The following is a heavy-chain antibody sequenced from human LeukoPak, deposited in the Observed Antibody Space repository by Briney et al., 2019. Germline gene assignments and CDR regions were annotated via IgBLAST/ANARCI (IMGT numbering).Heavy chain of an antibody. J-gene: IGHJ4*02. CDR2: INPSGGST. CDR3: ARVNHYYDSSGYHDPFDY. V-gene: IGHV1-46*01. CDR1: GYTFTSYY. D-gene: IGHD3-22*01. Sequence: ASVKVSCKASGYTFTSYYMHWVRQAPGQGLEWMGIINPSGGSTSYAQKFQGRVTMTRDTSTSTVYMELSSLRSEDTAVYYCARVNHYYDSSGYHDPFDYWGREPWSPSPQ.